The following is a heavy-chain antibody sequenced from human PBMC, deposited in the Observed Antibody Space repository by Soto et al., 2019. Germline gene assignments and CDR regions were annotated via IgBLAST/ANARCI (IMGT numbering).Heavy chain of an antibody. D-gene: IGHD3-3*02. CDR2: ISGGGNDA. CDR1: RFTFSSYA. CDR3: ARRLFLASTATYPFDY. J-gene: IGHJ4*02. V-gene: IGHV3-23*01. Sequence: EVQLLESGGVLVHPGGSLVLSCAASRFTFSSYAMSWVRQAPGKWLAWVSSISGGGNDAYDADCVKRRFTISRDNSQNTLYLQLSSLRADDTVVYYCARRLFLASTATYPFDYWGQGALVPVSS.